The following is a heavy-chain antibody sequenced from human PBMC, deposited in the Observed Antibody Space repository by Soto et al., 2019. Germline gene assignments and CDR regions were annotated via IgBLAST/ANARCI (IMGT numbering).Heavy chain of an antibody. CDR1: GGTFSSYA. D-gene: IGHD3-10*01. J-gene: IGHJ1*01. CDR3: AFSITMVHTAEYFQH. V-gene: IGHV1-69*01. Sequence: QVQLVQSGAEVKKPGSSVKVSCKASGGTFSSYAISWVRQAPGQGLEWMGGIIPIFGTANYAQKFQGRVTITADESTSTAYMELSSLRSEDTAVYYCAFSITMVHTAEYFQHWSQGILVTVSS. CDR2: IIPIFGTA.